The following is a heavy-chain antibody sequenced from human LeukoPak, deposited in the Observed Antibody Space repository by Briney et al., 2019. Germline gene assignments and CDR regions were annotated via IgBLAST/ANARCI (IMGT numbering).Heavy chain of an antibody. CDR2: ISRSSMTI. D-gene: IGHD2-21*01. CDR1: GFSFSRYR. Sequence: GGSLRLSCAASGFSFSRYRMNWVRQAPGKGLEWVSYISRSSMTIYYADSVRGRFTVSRDNANNSLYLQMNSLRAEDTAVYYCAPPSYSPWPWGQGTLVVVSS. V-gene: IGHV3-48*04. CDR3: APPSYSPWP. J-gene: IGHJ5*02.